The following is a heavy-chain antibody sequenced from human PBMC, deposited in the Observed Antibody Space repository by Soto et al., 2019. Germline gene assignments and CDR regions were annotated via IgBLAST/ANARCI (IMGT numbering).Heavy chain of an antibody. Sequence: QDQLVQSGAEVKKPGASVKVSCKASAHSVDSDGVTWVRQAPGQGLEWMGWINTRNGVIHYAQKFQDRVTMTADTSTRTAYIAVCLLRPDYTTVYYCPRRGNPLMDASGQGTTVIVSS. J-gene: IGHJ6*02. CDR1: AHSVDSDG. CDR2: INTRNGVI. V-gene: IGHV1-18*01. CDR3: PRRGNPLMDA.